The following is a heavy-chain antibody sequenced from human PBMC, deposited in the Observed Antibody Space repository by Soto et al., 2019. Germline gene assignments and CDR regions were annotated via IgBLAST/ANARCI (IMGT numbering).Heavy chain of an antibody. CDR2: IYRSGNT. D-gene: IGHD4-4*01. V-gene: IGHV4-30-2*01. J-gene: IGHJ4*02. Sequence: QLQLQESGSGLVKPSQTLSLTCGVSGGSISSGGYSWSWIRQPPGKGLEWIGYIYRSGNTYYNPSLKSRVTISVDRSKNQFSLRLNSVTAADTAVYYCARVLDYSNFFDYWGQGTLVTVSS. CDR3: ARVLDYSNFFDY. CDR1: GGSISSGGYS.